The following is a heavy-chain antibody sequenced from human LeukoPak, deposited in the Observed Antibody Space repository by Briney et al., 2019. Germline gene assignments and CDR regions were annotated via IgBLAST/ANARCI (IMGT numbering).Heavy chain of an antibody. CDR1: GFTFNNYA. V-gene: IGHV3-23*01. J-gene: IGHJ4*02. CDR2: ISGSGGTT. CDR3: AKDSPGGIDY. D-gene: IGHD3-16*01. Sequence: PGGSLRLSCAASGFTFNNYAMTWVRQAPGKGLEWVSAISGSGGTTLYADSVKGRFTFSRDNSKNTLYLQMNSLRAEDTAIYYCAKDSPGGIDYWGQGTLVTVSS.